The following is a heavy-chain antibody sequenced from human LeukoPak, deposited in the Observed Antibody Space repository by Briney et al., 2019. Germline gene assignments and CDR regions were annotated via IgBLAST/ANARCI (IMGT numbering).Heavy chain of an antibody. CDR1: GGSISSGGYY. CDR2: IYYSGST. V-gene: IGHV4-31*03. CDR3: ARGAAASSNSAGSYFDY. Sequence: SQTLSLTCTVSGGSISSGGYYWSWIRQHPGKGLEWIGYIYYSGSTYYNPSLKSRVTISVDTSKNQFSLKLSSVTAADTAVYYCARGAAASSNSAGSYFDYWGQGTLVTVSS. D-gene: IGHD2-2*01. J-gene: IGHJ4*02.